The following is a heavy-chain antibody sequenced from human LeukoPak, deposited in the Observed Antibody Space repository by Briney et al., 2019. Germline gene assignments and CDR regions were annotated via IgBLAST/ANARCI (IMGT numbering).Heavy chain of an antibody. V-gene: IGHV1-2*02. J-gene: IGHJ3*02. CDR3: ARDLNPDAFDI. Sequence: GASVKVSCKASGYTFTGYYMHWVRQAPGQGLEWLGWINPNSGGTTYAQKFRGRVTMTRDTSISTAYMELSGLRSDDTAVYYCARDLNPDAFDIWGQGTMVTVSS. CDR2: INPNSGGT. CDR1: GYTFTGYY.